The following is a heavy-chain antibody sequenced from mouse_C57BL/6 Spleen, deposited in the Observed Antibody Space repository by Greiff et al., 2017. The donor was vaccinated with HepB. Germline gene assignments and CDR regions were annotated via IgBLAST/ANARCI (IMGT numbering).Heavy chain of an antibody. CDR1: GYTFTSYD. D-gene: IGHD1-1*01. J-gene: IGHJ3*01. CDR2: IYPRDGST. CDR3: ARGEDYGSSYRFAY. V-gene: IGHV1-85*01. Sequence: VQLQQSGPELVKPGASVKLSCKASGYTFTSYDINWVKQRPGQGLEWIGWIYPRDGSTKYNEKFKGKATLTVDTSSSTAYMELHSLTSEDSAVYFCARGEDYGSSYRFAYWGQGTLVTVSA.